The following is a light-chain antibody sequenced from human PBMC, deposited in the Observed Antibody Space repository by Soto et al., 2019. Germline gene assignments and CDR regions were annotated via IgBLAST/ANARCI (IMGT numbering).Light chain of an antibody. CDR2: GTS. CDR1: QSVTDNY. CDR3: QQYGSSRT. Sequence: EIVLTQSPVTLSLSPGERATLSCRASQSVTDNYLSWYQQRPGQAPRLLIYGTSSRATGIPDRFSGSGSGTDFTLTISRLEPEDFALYYCQQYGSSRTFGQGTKVDIK. V-gene: IGKV3-20*01. J-gene: IGKJ1*01.